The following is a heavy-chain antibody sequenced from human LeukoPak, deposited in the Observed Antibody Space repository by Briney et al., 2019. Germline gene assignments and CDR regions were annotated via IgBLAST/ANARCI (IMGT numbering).Heavy chain of an antibody. V-gene: IGHV3-7*01. CDR1: GFTFSSYC. CDR2: IKQDGSEK. Sequence: PGGSLRLSCAASGFTFSSYCMSWVRQAPGKGLEWVANIKQDGSEKYYVDSVKGRFTISRDNAKNSLYLQMNSLRAEDTAVYYCARACSGGSCGWFDPWGQGTLVTVSS. CDR3: ARACSGGSCGWFDP. D-gene: IGHD2-15*01. J-gene: IGHJ5*02.